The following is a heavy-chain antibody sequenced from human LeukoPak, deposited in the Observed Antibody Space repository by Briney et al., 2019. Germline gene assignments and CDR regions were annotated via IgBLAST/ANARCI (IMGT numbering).Heavy chain of an antibody. J-gene: IGHJ4*02. Sequence: SETPSLTCTVSGGSISSYYWSWIRQPPGKGLEWIGYIYYSGSTNYNPSLKSRVTISVDTSKNQFSLKLSSVTAADTAVYYCAREDGYNDTIDYWGQGTLVTVSS. CDR3: AREDGYNDTIDY. CDR1: GGSISSYY. V-gene: IGHV4-59*01. D-gene: IGHD5-24*01. CDR2: IYYSGST.